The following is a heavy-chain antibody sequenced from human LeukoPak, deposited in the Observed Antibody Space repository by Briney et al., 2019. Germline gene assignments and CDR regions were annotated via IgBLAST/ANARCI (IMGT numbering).Heavy chain of an antibody. CDR1: RYTFTGYY. D-gene: IGHD3-22*01. J-gene: IGHJ1*01. Sequence: AVQVSCKASRYTFTGYYMHWVRQAPGQGVDWMGWINPNSGGTNYAQKFQGRVTMTRDTSISTAYMQLSRLRSADTAVYYCARIYSDSSGYGYFQHWGQGTLVTVS. CDR2: INPNSGGT. V-gene: IGHV1-2*02. CDR3: ARIYSDSSGYGYFQH.